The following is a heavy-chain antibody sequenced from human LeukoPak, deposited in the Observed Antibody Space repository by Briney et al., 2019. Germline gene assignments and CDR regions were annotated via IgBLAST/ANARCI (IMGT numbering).Heavy chain of an antibody. V-gene: IGHV1-2*06. J-gene: IGHJ4*02. CDR2: INPNSGGT. CDR1: GYTFTGYY. CDR3: SIVGATTRYYFDY. D-gene: IGHD1-26*01. Sequence: GASVKVSCKASGYTFTGYYMHWVRQAPGQGLEWMGRINPNSGGTNYAQKFQGRVTMTRDTSISTAYVELSRLRSDDTAVYYCSIVGATTRYYFDYWGQGTLVTVSS.